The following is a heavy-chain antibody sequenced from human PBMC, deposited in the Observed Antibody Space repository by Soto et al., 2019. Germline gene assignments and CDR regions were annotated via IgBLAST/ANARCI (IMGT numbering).Heavy chain of an antibody. CDR2: ISGSGGST. CDR3: AKVSEPYSSHQYFDY. Sequence: PGGSLRLSCAASGFTFSSYAMSWVRQAPGKGLEWVSAISGSGGSTYYADSVKGRFTISRDNSKNTLYLQMNSLRAEDTAVYYCAKVSEPYSSHQYFDYWGQGTLVTVSS. V-gene: IGHV3-23*01. J-gene: IGHJ4*02. CDR1: GFTFSSYA. D-gene: IGHD6-13*01.